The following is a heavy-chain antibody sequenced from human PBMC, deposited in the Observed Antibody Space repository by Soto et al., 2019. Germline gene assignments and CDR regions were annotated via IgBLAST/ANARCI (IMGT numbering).Heavy chain of an antibody. D-gene: IGHD5-12*01. CDR3: ARDVAIGWNYYYYYGLDV. CDR2: IYYSGST. J-gene: IGHJ6*02. V-gene: IGHV4-31*03. Sequence: PSETLSLTCTVSGGSISSGGYYWSWIRQHPGKGLEWIGYIYYSGSTYYNPSLKSRVTISVDTSKNQFSLKLSSVTAAEKAVYYCARDVAIGWNYYYYYGLDVWGQGTTDTVSS. CDR1: GGSISSGGYY.